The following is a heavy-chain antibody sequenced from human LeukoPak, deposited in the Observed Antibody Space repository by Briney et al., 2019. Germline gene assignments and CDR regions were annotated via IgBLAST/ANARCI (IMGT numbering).Heavy chain of an antibody. D-gene: IGHD3-16*01. V-gene: IGHV4-34*01. CDR2: INHSGST. Sequence: ASETLSLTCAVSGGSLSGYRWSWIRQPPGKGLEWIADINHSGSTKYNPSLKSRVTISVDTSKNQLSLNLSSVTAADTAVYYCAGGGGYWGQGTLVTVSS. CDR3: AGGGGY. J-gene: IGHJ4*02. CDR1: GGSLSGYR.